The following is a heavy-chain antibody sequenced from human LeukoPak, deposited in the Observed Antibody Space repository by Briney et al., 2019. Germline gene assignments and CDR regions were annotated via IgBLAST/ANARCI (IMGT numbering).Heavy chain of an antibody. D-gene: IGHD5-18*01. J-gene: IGHJ6*02. CDR3: AAVGVTAMVQYYYYGMDV. V-gene: IGHV1-58*02. CDR1: GFTFTSSA. Sequence: ASVKVSCKASGFTFTSSAMQWVRQARGQRLEWIGWIVVGSGNTNYAQKFQERVTITRGMSTSTAYMELSGLRSEDTAVYYCAAVGVTAMVQYYYYGMDVWGQGTTVTVSS. CDR2: IVVGSGNT.